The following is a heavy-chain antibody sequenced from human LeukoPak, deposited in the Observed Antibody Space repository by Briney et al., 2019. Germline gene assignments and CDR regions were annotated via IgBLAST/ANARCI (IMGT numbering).Heavy chain of an antibody. V-gene: IGHV1-3*01. Sequence: ASVKVSCKASGYTFTSYAMHWVRQAPGQRLEWMGWINAGNGNTKYPQKFQGRVTITRDTSASTAYMELSSLRSEDTAVYYCARDYGDYSGWFDPWGQGTLVTVSS. D-gene: IGHD4-17*01. CDR3: ARDYGDYSGWFDP. CDR1: GYTFTSYA. CDR2: INAGNGNT. J-gene: IGHJ5*02.